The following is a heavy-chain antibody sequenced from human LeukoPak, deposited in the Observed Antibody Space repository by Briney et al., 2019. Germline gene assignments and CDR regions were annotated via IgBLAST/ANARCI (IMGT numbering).Heavy chain of an antibody. D-gene: IGHD6-13*01. CDR3: AKGLAAAGFDY. Sequence: GGSLRLSCAASGFTFSSYAMHWVRQAPGKGLEWVAVISYDGSDKYYADSVKGRFTISRDNSKNTLYLQMNSLRAEDTAVYYCAKGLAAAGFDYWGQGTLVTVSS. CDR2: ISYDGSDK. V-gene: IGHV3-30-3*01. CDR1: GFTFSSYA. J-gene: IGHJ4*02.